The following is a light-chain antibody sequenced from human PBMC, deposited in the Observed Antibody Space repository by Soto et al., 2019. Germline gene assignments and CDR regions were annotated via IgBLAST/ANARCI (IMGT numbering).Light chain of an antibody. V-gene: IGKV1-39*01. CDR2: AAS. J-gene: IGKJ1*01. Sequence: DIQMTQSPSSLSASVGDRVTITCRASQSISSYLNWYQQKPGKDPKLLIYAASSLQSGVPSRLSGSGSGTDFTLTISSLQPEDFATYYCQQSYSTPQTFGQGTKVEIK. CDR1: QSISSY. CDR3: QQSYSTPQT.